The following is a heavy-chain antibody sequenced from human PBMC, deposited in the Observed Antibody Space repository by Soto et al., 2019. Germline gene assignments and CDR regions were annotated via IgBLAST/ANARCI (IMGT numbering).Heavy chain of an antibody. V-gene: IGHV1-2*04. D-gene: IGHD3-3*01. Sequence: ASVKVSCKASGYTFTGYYMHWVRQAPGQGLEWMGWINPNSGGTNYAQKFQGWVTMTRDTSISTAYMELSRLRSDDTAVFYCAIDQAIFGVVLPNYYYYYGMDVWGRGTTVTVSS. CDR1: GYTFTGYY. CDR3: AIDQAIFGVVLPNYYYYYGMDV. J-gene: IGHJ6*02. CDR2: INPNSGGT.